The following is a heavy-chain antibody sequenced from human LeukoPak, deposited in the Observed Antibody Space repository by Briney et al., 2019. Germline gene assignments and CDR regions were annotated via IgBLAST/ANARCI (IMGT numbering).Heavy chain of an antibody. CDR2: LKSKTDGGTT. D-gene: IGHD3-22*01. CDR1: GFIFSNAW. V-gene: IGHV3-15*01. CDR3: TTDYYDSGGYAIDY. Sequence: GGSLRLSCAASGFIFSNAWMSWVRQAPGKGLEWVGRLKSKTDGGTTDYAAPVKGRFTISRDDSKNTLYLQMNSLKTEDTAVYYCTTDYYDSGGYAIDYWGQGTLVTVSS. J-gene: IGHJ4*02.